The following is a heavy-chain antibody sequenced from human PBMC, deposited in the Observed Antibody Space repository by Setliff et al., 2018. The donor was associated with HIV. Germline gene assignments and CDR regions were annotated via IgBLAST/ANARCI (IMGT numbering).Heavy chain of an antibody. CDR3: ARDQSSSWTTGLDY. D-gene: IGHD6-13*01. CDR1: GFSFSSYS. Sequence: LRLSCAASGFSFSSYSMNWVRQAPGKGLEWVSSISSGTRYIHYADSVKGRFTISRDNAKNTLYLQMNSLRAEDTALYYCARDQSSSWTTGLDYWGQGALVTVSS. CDR2: ISSGTRYI. V-gene: IGHV3-21*04. J-gene: IGHJ4*02.